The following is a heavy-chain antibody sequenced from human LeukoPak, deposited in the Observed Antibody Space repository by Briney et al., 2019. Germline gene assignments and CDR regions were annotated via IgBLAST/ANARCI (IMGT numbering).Heavy chain of an antibody. CDR1: GFTFSNPW. CDR2: IKSKTDGGTT. V-gene: IGHV3-15*01. J-gene: IGHJ3*02. D-gene: IGHD3-3*01. CDR3: TSYGGFLEWFPDAFDI. Sequence: GSLRLSCAASGFTFSNPWMSWVRQAPGKGLEWVGRIKSKTDGGTTDYAAPVKGRFTISRDDSKNTLYLQMNSLKTEDTAVYYCTSYGGFLEWFPDAFDIWGQGTMVTVSS.